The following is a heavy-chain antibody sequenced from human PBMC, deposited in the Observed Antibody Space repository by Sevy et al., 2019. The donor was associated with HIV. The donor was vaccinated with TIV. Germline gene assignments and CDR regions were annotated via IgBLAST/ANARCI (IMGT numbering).Heavy chain of an antibody. J-gene: IGHJ4*02. CDR2: IYYSGST. D-gene: IGHD2-21*02. CDR3: ARGGEAAYCGGDCYRPFDY. V-gene: IGHV4-59*01. Sequence: SETLSLTCTVSGGSISSYYWSWIRQPPEKGLEWIGYIYYSGSTNYNPSLKSRVTISVDTSKNQFSLKLSSVTAADTAVYYCARGGEAAYCGGDCYRPFDYWGQGTLVTVSS. CDR1: GGSISSYY.